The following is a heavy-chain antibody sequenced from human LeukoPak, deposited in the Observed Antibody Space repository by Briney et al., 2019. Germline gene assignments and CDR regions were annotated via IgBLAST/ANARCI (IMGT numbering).Heavy chain of an antibody. Sequence: PGGSLRLSCAASGFSLRDYWMIWVRQAPGKGLEWVANIKQDGSEKYYVDSVKGRLTISRDNAENSLYLQMNSLGAEDTAVYYCARHLDGYKSFEYWGQGTLVTVSS. CDR1: GFSLRDYW. CDR3: ARHLDGYKSFEY. J-gene: IGHJ4*02. V-gene: IGHV3-7*01. CDR2: IKQDGSEK. D-gene: IGHD5-24*01.